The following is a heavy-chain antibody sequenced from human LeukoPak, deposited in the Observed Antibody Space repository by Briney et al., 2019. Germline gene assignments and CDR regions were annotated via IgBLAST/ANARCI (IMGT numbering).Heavy chain of an antibody. V-gene: IGHV3-21*01. J-gene: IGHJ5*02. D-gene: IGHD3-16*01. CDR2: ISSSSSYI. Sequence: PGGSLRLSCAASGFTISTYGMNWVRQAPGKGLEWVSSISSSSSYIYYADSVKGRFTISRDNAKNSLYLQMNSLRAEDTAVYYCARGGSYNENWFDPWGQGTLVTVSS. CDR3: ARGGSYNENWFDP. CDR1: GFTISTYG.